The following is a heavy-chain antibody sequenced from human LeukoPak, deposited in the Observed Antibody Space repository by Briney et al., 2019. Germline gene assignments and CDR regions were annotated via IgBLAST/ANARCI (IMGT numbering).Heavy chain of an antibody. CDR2: ISGTGDDT. CDR3: AREWREAQKDAFDF. V-gene: IGHV3-23*01. J-gene: IGHJ3*01. Sequence: GGSLRLSCAVSGFTFSSYAVTWVRQAPWKGLEWVSSISGTGDDTYYADSVKGRFTISRDNSQNTLYLQMNSLRAEDTALYYCAREWREAQKDAFDFWGQGTMVTVSS. CDR1: GFTFSSYA. D-gene: IGHD1-26*01.